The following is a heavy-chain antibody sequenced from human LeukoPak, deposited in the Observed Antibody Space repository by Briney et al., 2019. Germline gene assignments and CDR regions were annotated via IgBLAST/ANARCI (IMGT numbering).Heavy chain of an antibody. V-gene: IGHV3-74*01. CDR2: INSDGSST. D-gene: IGHD3-10*01. CDR1: GSILSSYW. J-gene: IGHJ3*02. CDR3: ARANYYGSGRAAFDI. Sequence: GGSLRLSCAASGSILSSYWMSWVRQAPGKGLVWVSRINSDGSSTSYADSAKGRFTISRDNAKNTLYLQMNSLRAEDTAVYYCARANYYGSGRAAFDIWGQGTMVTVSS.